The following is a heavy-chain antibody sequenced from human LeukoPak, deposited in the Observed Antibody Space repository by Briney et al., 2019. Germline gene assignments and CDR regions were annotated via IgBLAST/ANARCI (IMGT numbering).Heavy chain of an antibody. CDR1: GYTLTELS. Sequence: ASVKVYCKVSGYTLTELSMHWVRQAPGKGLKWMGGFDPEDGETIYAQKFQGRVTMTEDTSTDTAYMELSSLRSEDTAVYYCATGTIRFLEWLYPVGGFRYYYYGMDVWGQGTTVTVSS. CDR2: FDPEDGET. J-gene: IGHJ6*02. V-gene: IGHV1-24*01. D-gene: IGHD3-3*01. CDR3: ATGTIRFLEWLYPVGGFRYYYYGMDV.